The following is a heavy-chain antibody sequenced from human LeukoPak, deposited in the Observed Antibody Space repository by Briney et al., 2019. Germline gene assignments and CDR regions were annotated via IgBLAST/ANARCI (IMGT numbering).Heavy chain of an antibody. D-gene: IGHD5-18*01. V-gene: IGHV1-18*04. CDR3: ARGLGYSYGEAETTFFDY. CDR1: GYTFTDHY. J-gene: IGHJ4*02. CDR2: ISAYNGNT. Sequence: GASVKVSCKASGYTFTDHYIHWVQQAPGQGLEWTGWISAYNGNTNYAQKLQGRVTMTTDTSTSTAYMELRSLRSDDTAVYYCARGLGYSYGEAETTFFDYWGQGTLVTVSS.